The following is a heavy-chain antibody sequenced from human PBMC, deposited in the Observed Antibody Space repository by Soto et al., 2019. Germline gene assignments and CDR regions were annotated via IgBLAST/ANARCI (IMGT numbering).Heavy chain of an antibody. Sequence: EVQLLESGGDLVQPGGSLRLSCAATGFSFSTFAMSWVRQAPGKGLEWVSAISGDGSTTYYVDSVKGRFTISRDNSRNTLYLHMNSLRVEDTALYYCAKEPLAQGRGWYADNWGQGTLVTVSS. CDR1: GFSFSTFA. D-gene: IGHD6-19*01. CDR2: ISGDGSTT. J-gene: IGHJ4*02. CDR3: AKEPLAQGRGWYADN. V-gene: IGHV3-23*01.